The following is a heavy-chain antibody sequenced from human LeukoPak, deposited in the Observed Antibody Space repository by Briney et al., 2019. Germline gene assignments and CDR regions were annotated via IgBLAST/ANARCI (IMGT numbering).Heavy chain of an antibody. CDR3: ARDRGSGCVYDAFDI. V-gene: IGHV4-59*01. Sequence: SETLTLTCTVSGGSISSYYWSWIRQPPGKGLEWSGYIYYSGSTKYNPSLKSRVTISVDTSKNKFYLKLGSVAAADTAVYYCARDRGSGCVYDAFDIWARGTMVSVS. D-gene: IGHD6-19*01. CDR1: GGSISSYY. J-gene: IGHJ3*02. CDR2: IYYSGST.